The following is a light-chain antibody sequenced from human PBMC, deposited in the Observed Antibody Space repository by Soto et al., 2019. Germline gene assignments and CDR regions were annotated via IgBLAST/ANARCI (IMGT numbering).Light chain of an antibody. CDR3: SSYTRSSTPYV. Sequence: QSVLAQPASVSGSPGQSTTISCTGTSSDVGGYNYVSWYQQHPGKAPKLMIYEVSNRPSGVSNRFSGSKSGNTASLTISGLQAEDEADYYCSSYTRSSTPYVFGTGTKVTVL. J-gene: IGLJ1*01. CDR1: SSDVGGYNY. V-gene: IGLV2-14*01. CDR2: EVS.